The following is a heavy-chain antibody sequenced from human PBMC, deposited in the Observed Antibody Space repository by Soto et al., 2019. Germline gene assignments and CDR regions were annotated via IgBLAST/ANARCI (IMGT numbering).Heavy chain of an antibody. CDR2: INPKSGGT. Sequence: ASLKVSCKASGYTFTVYYMQWVRQAPGQGLEWMGWINPKSGGTMYPQKFQGRVTMTWDTSISTAYMALTRLRADDTAVYFRPRSPQTHSYAQFDSWGQGSLVTVSS. CDR1: GYTFTVYY. J-gene: IGHJ4*02. D-gene: IGHD3-16*01. CDR3: PRSPQTHSYAQFDS. V-gene: IGHV1-2*02.